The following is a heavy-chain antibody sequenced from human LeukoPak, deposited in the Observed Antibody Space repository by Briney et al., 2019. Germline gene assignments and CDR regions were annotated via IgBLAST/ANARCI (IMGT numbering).Heavy chain of an antibody. V-gene: IGHV4-59*01. CDR3: ARVIAAPGWFDP. CDR1: GGSISNYY. D-gene: IGHD6-13*01. Sequence: SETLSLTCTVSGGSISNYYWSWIRQPPGKGLGWIGYIYYNGNTNYNPSLRSRVTMSVDTSKNQFSLKLSSVTAADTAVYYCARVIAAPGWFDPWGQGTLVTVSS. J-gene: IGHJ5*02. CDR2: IYYNGNT.